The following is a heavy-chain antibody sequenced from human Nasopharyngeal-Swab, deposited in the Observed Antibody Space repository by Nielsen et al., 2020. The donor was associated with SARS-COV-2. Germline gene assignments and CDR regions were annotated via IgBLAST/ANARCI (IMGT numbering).Heavy chain of an antibody. V-gene: IGHV1-18*01. CDR3: ARDMWAVAGNGPDY. D-gene: IGHD6-19*01. J-gene: IGHJ4*02. Sequence: ASVEVSCKASGYTFTSYGISWVRQAPGQGLEWMGWISAYNGNTNYAQKLQGRVTMTTDTSTSTAYMELRSLRSDDTAVYYCARDMWAVAGNGPDYWGQGTLVTVSS. CDR2: ISAYNGNT. CDR1: GYTFTSYG.